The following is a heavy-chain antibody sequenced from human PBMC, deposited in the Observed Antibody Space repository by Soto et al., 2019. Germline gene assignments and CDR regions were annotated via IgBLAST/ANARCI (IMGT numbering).Heavy chain of an antibody. CDR1: GFTFGTFW. J-gene: IGHJ4*02. CDR2: INEDGSTI. D-gene: IGHD1-1*01. Sequence: PGGSLRLSCAASGFTFGTFWMTWVRQAPGKGLEWVAIINEDGSTIYYLDSVKGRFTISRDNAKNSVYLQMSSLRADDTAVYYCGRDWQSVERLRHVHWGQGTVVTVSS. V-gene: IGHV3-7*01. CDR3: GRDWQSVERLRHVH.